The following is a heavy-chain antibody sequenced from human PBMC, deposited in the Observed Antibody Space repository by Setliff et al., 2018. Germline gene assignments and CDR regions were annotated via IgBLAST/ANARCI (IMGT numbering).Heavy chain of an antibody. CDR3: SKAALDLELDS. D-gene: IGHD1-1*01. CDR2: VSGGGDYT. V-gene: IGHV3-23*01. J-gene: IGHJ4*02. CDR1: GFIFKNHA. Sequence: GGSLRLSCEASGFIFKNHALTWVRQVPGKGLEWVSAVSGGGDYTYYADSVKGRFTISRDNSKNTVYLHIKSLRADDTAVYFCSKAALDLELDSGGQGTLVTVSS.